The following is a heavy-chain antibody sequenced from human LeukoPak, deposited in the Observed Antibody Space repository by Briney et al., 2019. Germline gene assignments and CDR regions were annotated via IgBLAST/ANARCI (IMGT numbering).Heavy chain of an antibody. V-gene: IGHV4-59*01. D-gene: IGHD1-26*01. CDR2: IYYSGST. Sequence: KTSETLSLTCTVSGGSISNYYWSWFRQPPGKGLEWIGYIYYSGSTKYNPSLKSRVTISVDTSKNQFSLKLSSVTAADTAVYYCAREGPSSSGSYLNCFDPWGQGTLVTVSS. CDR1: GGSISNYY. CDR3: AREGPSSSGSYLNCFDP. J-gene: IGHJ5*02.